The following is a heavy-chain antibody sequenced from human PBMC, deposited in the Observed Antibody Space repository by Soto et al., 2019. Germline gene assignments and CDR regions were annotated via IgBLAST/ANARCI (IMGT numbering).Heavy chain of an antibody. J-gene: IGHJ4*02. D-gene: IGHD5-18*01. Sequence: PGGSLRLSCAASGFTFSSYGMHWFRQAPGKGLEWVAVISYDGSNKYYADSVKGRFTISRDNSKNTLYLQMNSLRAEDTAVYYCAMAGIQLWLLLDYWGQGTLVTVSS. CDR2: ISYDGSNK. V-gene: IGHV3-30*03. CDR3: AMAGIQLWLLLDY. CDR1: GFTFSSYG.